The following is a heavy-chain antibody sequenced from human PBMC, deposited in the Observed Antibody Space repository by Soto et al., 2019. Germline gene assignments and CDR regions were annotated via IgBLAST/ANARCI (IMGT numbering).Heavy chain of an antibody. Sequence: LRLSCAASGFTFSSYGMHWVRQAPGKGLEWVAVISYDGSNKYYADSVKGRFTISTDNSKNTLYLQMNSLRAEETAVYYCAKDRWTYYYDSSGLDYLGQGNMVTVSS. D-gene: IGHD3-22*01. CDR2: ISYDGSNK. V-gene: IGHV3-30*18. CDR3: AKDRWTYYYDSSGLDY. CDR1: GFTFSSYG. J-gene: IGHJ4*02.